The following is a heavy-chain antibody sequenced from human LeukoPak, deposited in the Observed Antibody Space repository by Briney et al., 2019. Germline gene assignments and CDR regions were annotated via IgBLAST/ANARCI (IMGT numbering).Heavy chain of an antibody. CDR2: IYYSGSI. CDR3: ARGAREVRRYGMDV. D-gene: IGHD3-10*01. V-gene: IGHV4-31*03. Sequence: SQTLSLTCTVSGGSISSGGYYWSWIRQLPGKGLEWIGYIYYSGSIYYNPSLKSRVTISVDTSKNQFSLKLSSVTAADTAVYYCARGAREVRRYGMDVWGKGTTVTVSS. CDR1: GGSISSGGYY. J-gene: IGHJ6*04.